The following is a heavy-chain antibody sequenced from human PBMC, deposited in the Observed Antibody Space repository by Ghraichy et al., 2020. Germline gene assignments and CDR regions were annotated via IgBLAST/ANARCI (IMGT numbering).Heavy chain of an antibody. CDR2: ISSSSSYI. V-gene: IGHV3-21*01. J-gene: IGHJ4*02. CDR3: ARVPIQEYYYDSSGYYDADY. D-gene: IGHD3-22*01. CDR1: GFTFSSYS. Sequence: GGSLRLSCAASGFTFSSYSMNWVRQAPGKGLEWVSSISSSSSYIYYADSVKGRFTISRDNAKNSLYLQMNSLRAEDTAVYYCARVPIQEYYYDSSGYYDADYWGQGTLVTVSS.